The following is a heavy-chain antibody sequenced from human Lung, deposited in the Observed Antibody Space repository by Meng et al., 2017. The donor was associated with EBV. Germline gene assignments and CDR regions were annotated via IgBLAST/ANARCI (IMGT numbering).Heavy chain of an antibody. V-gene: IGHV4-34*12. CDR2: IIHGGSP. CDR1: GGSLSGAY. CDR3: ARRPTGIDY. D-gene: IGHD2-8*02. Sequence: QVQLQQRGAELLNASETRSLPGAVNGGSLSGAYWNRIRRPPGKGLEWIGEIIHGGSPSYNPSLKSRVTISIDTSKNQLSLMLSSVTAADTAVYYCARRPTGIDYWGQGTLVTVSS. J-gene: IGHJ4*02.